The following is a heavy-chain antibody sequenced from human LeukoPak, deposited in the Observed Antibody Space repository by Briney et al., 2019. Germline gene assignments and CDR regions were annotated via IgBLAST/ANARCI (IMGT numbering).Heavy chain of an antibody. CDR1: GFTFSSYG. V-gene: IGHV3-30*02. J-gene: IGHJ5*02. CDR2: IRYDGSNK. D-gene: IGHD2-15*01. Sequence: PGGSLRLSCAASGFTFSSYGMHWVRQAPGKGLEWVAFIRYDGSNKYYADSVKGRFTISRDNSKNTLYLQMNSLRAEDTAVYYCAKIGDCSGGSCYLNWFDPWGQGTLVTVSS. CDR3: AKIGDCSGGSCYLNWFDP.